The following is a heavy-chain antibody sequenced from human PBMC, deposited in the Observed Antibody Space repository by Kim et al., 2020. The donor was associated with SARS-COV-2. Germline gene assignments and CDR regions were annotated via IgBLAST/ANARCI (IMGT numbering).Heavy chain of an antibody. J-gene: IGHJ4*02. Sequence: GESLKISCKGSGYRFTSYWITWVRQMPGKGLEWMGSIDPADSETSYSPSFEGHVTISADKSISTAYLQWSSLKASDSAMYYCASGGGIASSGTLSFDNWGQGTLVTLSS. V-gene: IGHV5-10-1*01. D-gene: IGHD6-13*01. CDR2: IDPADSET. CDR3: ASGGGIASSGTLSFDN. CDR1: GYRFTSYW.